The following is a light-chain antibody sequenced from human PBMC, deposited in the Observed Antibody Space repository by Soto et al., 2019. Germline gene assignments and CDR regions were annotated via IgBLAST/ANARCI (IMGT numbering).Light chain of an antibody. J-gene: IGKJ4*01. CDR2: RAS. V-gene: IGKV1-12*01. CDR3: QQTTTFPLT. CDR1: QGITSW. Sequence: DIPMTQSPSSVSASVGDRVTITCRASQGITSWLAWYQQKPGKAPKLLIYRASNLQSGVPSRFSVSGSGTDFTLTISGLQPADFATYYCQQTTTFPLTFGGGTKVEFK.